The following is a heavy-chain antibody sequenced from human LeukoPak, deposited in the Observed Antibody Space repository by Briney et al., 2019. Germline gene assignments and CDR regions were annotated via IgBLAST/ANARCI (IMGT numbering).Heavy chain of an antibody. D-gene: IGHD3-3*01. CDR3: ARGGDYDFWSGYRRRGYYYYMDV. J-gene: IGHJ6*03. Sequence: WASVKVSCKASGYTFTSYYMHWVRQAPGQGLEWMGGIIPIFGTANYAQKFQGRVTITTDESTSTAYMELSGLRSEDTAVYYCARGGDYDFWSGYRRRGYYYYMDVWGKGTTVTVSS. CDR2: IIPIFGTA. V-gene: IGHV1-69*05. CDR1: GYTFTSYY.